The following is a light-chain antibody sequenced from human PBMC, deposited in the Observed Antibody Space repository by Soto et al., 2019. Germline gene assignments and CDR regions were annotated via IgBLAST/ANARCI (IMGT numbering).Light chain of an antibody. Sequence: DIQMTQSPSTLSASVGDRATITCPASQSIDIWLAWYQQKPGKAPNLLIYKASTLATGVPSRFTGSGSGTEFTLTINSLQPDDFATYYCQQYNTFSTFGQGTKVEMK. J-gene: IGKJ1*01. CDR3: QQYNTFST. CDR2: KAS. V-gene: IGKV1-5*03. CDR1: QSIDIW.